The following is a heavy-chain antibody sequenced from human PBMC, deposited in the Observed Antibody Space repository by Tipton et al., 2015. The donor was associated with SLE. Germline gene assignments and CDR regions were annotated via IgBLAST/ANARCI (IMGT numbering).Heavy chain of an antibody. Sequence: QSGAEVKKPGESLKISCKVSGYSFTSNWIGWVRQMPGKGLEWMGIIYPGDSDTRYSPSFQGRVTISVDKSSNTAYLQWSSLKASDTALYYCGGRGMDTSYYDCWSQGTLVTVSS. V-gene: IGHV5-51*03. CDR2: IYPGDSDT. CDR1: GYSFTSNW. CDR3: GGRGMDTSYYDC. D-gene: IGHD5-24*01. J-gene: IGHJ4*02.